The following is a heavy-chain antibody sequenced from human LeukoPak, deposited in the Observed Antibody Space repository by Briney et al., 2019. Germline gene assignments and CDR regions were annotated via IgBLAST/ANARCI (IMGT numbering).Heavy chain of an antibody. Sequence: GGSLRLSCAASGFTFSSYAMSWVRQAPGKGLEWVSAISGSGGSTYYADSVKGRFTISRDNSENTLYLQMNSLRAEDTAVYYCAKEGSCSSTSCYSWLGPYYYYYMDVWGRGTTVTVSS. D-gene: IGHD2-2*02. CDR3: AKEGSCSSTSCYSWLGPYYYYYMDV. CDR2: ISGSGGST. J-gene: IGHJ6*03. CDR1: GFTFSSYA. V-gene: IGHV3-23*01.